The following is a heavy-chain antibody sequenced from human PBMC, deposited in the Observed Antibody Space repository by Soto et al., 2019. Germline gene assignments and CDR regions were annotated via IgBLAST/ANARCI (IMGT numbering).Heavy chain of an antibody. CDR3: ARVPDV. J-gene: IGHJ6*02. CDR1: GGSISSGGYS. V-gene: IGHV4-30-2*01. CDR2: IYHSGST. Sequence: QLQLQESGSRLVKPSQTLSLTCAVSGGSISSGGYSWGWIRQPPGKGLEWIGYIYHSGSTYYNPSLKSRVTISVDRSKNQFSLKLSSVTAADTAVYYCARVPDVWGQGTTVTVSS.